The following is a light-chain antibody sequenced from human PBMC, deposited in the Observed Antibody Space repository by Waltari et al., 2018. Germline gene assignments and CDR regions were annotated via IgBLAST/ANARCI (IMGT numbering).Light chain of an antibody. V-gene: IGLV2-23*02. J-gene: IGLJ3*02. CDR3: CSYAGSSTWV. CDR2: EVS. CDR1: SSDVGSYNL. Sequence: QSALTQPASVSGSPGQSITISCTGTSSDVGSYNLVPGYQQHPGKAPKLRIYEVSKRPSGVSNRFSGSKSGNTASLTISGLQAEDEADYYCCSYAGSSTWVFGGGTKLTVL.